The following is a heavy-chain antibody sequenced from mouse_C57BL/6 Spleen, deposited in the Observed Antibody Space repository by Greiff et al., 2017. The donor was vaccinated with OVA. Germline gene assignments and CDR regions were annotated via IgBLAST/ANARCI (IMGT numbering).Heavy chain of an antibody. D-gene: IGHD3-2*02. Sequence: EVQLQQSGPELVKPGASVKISCKASGYTFTDYYMNWVKQSHGKSLEWIGDINPNNGGTSYNQKFKGKATLTVDKSSSTAYMELRSLTSEDSAVYYCARGTAQATLYYYAMDYWGQGTSVTVSS. CDR3: ARGTAQATLYYYAMDY. V-gene: IGHV1-26*01. CDR1: GYTFTDYY. CDR2: INPNNGGT. J-gene: IGHJ4*01.